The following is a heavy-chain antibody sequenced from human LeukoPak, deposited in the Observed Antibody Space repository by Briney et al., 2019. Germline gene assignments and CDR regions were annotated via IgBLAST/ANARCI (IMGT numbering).Heavy chain of an antibody. Sequence: PGGSLRLSCAASGFTFSSYSMNWVRQAPGKGLEWVSSISSSSSYIYYADSVEGRFTISRDNAKNSLYLQMNSLRAEDTAVYYCARASPTINWGPPYFDYWGQGTLVTVSS. CDR1: GFTFSSYS. CDR2: ISSSSSYI. D-gene: IGHD7-27*01. J-gene: IGHJ4*02. CDR3: ARASPTINWGPPYFDY. V-gene: IGHV3-21*01.